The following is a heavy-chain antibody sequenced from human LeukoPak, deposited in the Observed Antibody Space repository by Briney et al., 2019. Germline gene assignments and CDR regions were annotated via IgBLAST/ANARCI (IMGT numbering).Heavy chain of an antibody. D-gene: IGHD4-23*01. Sequence: GGSLRLSCAASGFTFRSYWMHWVRQAPGKGLVWVSRINSDGSTTSYADSVKGRFTSSRDNSKNTLYLQMNSLRAEDTAVYYCARALRDYGGPYYFDYWGQGTLVTVSS. V-gene: IGHV3-74*01. J-gene: IGHJ4*02. CDR1: GFTFRSYW. CDR3: ARALRDYGGPYYFDY. CDR2: INSDGSTT.